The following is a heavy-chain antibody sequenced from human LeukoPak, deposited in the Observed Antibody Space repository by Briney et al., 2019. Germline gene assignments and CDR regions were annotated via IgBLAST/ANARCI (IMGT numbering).Heavy chain of an antibody. CDR3: ARDRSIGGYFDY. CDR2: IYYSVSP. D-gene: IGHD3-10*01. V-gene: IGHV4-59*01. CDR1: GGSISSYY. J-gene: IGHJ4*02. Sequence: SETLSLTCTVSGGSISSYYWSWIRQPPAEGLEWIGYIYYSVSPNYNPSLKSRVTISVDTSKNQFSLKLSSVTAADTAVYYCARDRSIGGYFDYWGQGTLVAVSS.